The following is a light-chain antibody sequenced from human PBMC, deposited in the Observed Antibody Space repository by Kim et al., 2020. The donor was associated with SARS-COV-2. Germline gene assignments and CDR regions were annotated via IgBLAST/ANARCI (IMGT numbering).Light chain of an antibody. CDR3: QAWDSSTVV. CDR2: QDN. CDR1: KLGDKY. Sequence: VSPGQTASLTCSGDKLGDKYACWYQQKPGQSPVLVIYQDNKRPSGIPERFSGSNSGNTATLTISGTQAIDEADYYCQAWDSSTVVFGGGTQLTVL. V-gene: IGLV3-1*01. J-gene: IGLJ2*01.